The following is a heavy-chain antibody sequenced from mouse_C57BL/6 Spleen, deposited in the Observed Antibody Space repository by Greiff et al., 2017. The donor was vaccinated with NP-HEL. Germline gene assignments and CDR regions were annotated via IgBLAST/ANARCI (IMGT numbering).Heavy chain of an antibody. CDR1: GYTFTSYW. V-gene: IGHV1-50*01. Sequence: VKLQQPGAELVKPGASVKLSCKASGYTFTSYWMQWVKQRPGQGLEWIGEIDPSDSYTNYNQKFKGKATLTVDTSSSTAYMQLSSLTSEDSAVYYCASSYFDYWGQGTTLTVSS. J-gene: IGHJ2*01. CDR3: ASSYFDY. CDR2: IDPSDSYT.